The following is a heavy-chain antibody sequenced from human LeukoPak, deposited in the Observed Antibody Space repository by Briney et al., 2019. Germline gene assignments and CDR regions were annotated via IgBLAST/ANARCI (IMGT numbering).Heavy chain of an antibody. V-gene: IGHV1-69*13. CDR1: GGTFSSYA. CDR3: ARDLAAAGYTSPHPPFDP. J-gene: IGHJ5*02. CDR2: IIPIFGTA. Sequence: ASVKVSCKASGGTFSSYAISWVRQAPGQGLEWMGGIIPIFGTANYAQKFQGRVTITADESTSTAYMELSSLRSEDTAVYYCARDLAAAGYTSPHPPFDPWGQGTLVTVSS. D-gene: IGHD6-13*01.